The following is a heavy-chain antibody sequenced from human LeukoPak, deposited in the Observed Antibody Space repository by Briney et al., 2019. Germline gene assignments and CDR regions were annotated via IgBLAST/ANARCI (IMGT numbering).Heavy chain of an antibody. CDR1: GFTFSSYE. V-gene: IGHV3-48*03. CDR3: ARGEYYDSSGYYPYYFDC. J-gene: IGHJ4*02. Sequence: GGSLRLSCAASGFTFSSYEMNWVRQAPGKGLEWVSYISSSGSTIYYADSVKGRFTISRDNAKNSLYLQMNSLRAEDTAVYYCARGEYYDSSGYYPYYFDCWGQGTLVTVSS. CDR2: ISSSGSTI. D-gene: IGHD3-22*01.